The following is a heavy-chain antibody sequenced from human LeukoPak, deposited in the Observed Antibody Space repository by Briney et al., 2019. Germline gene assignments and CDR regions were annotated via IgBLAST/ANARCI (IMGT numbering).Heavy chain of an antibody. CDR1: GFTFSSYG. Sequence: PGGSLRLSCAASGFTFSSYGMHWVRQAPGKGLEWVANIQPDGSEKYYVDSVKGRFSISRDNVRNSLYLQMNSLRAGDTALYYCARGDFWSGDYTDAFDVWGQGTMVTVSS. J-gene: IGHJ3*01. V-gene: IGHV3-7*04. CDR3: ARGDFWSGDYTDAFDV. CDR2: IQPDGSEK. D-gene: IGHD3-3*01.